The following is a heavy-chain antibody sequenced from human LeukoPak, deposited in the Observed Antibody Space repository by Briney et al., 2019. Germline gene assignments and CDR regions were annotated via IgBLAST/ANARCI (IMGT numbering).Heavy chain of an antibody. J-gene: IGHJ4*02. Sequence: GGSLRLSCAASGFTFSSFWMSWVRQAPGKGLEWVANIKQDGSEKYYVDSVKGRFTISRDNAKNSLYLQMNSLRAEDTAMYYCARDYPLDWLYDNWGQGTLVTVSS. CDR3: ARDYPLDWLYDN. CDR1: GFTFSSFW. CDR2: IKQDGSEK. D-gene: IGHD3-9*01. V-gene: IGHV3-7*01.